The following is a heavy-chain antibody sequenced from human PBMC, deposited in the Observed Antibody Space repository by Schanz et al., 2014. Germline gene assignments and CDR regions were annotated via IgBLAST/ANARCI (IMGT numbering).Heavy chain of an antibody. CDR1: GYTFTTYA. J-gene: IGHJ4*02. D-gene: IGHD3-3*01. CDR2: ISVYTGNT. Sequence: QVQLVQSGAEVKKPGASVRVSCKASGYTFTTYAMSWVRQAPGQGLEWMGWISVYTGNTKYGQKVQGRVTMTADTSTNTAYMELRSLRSDDTAVYYCARDRRFFDRDDLYYFDSWGQGTLVTVSS. V-gene: IGHV1-18*01. CDR3: ARDRRFFDRDDLYYFDS.